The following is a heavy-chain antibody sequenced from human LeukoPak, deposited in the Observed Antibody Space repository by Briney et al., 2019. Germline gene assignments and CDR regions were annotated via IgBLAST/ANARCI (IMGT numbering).Heavy chain of an antibody. Sequence: PGGSLRLSCAASGFPFSSWPVDWVRQAPGRGLEWITTISHDGSQTYYADSVKGRFIISRDNSKNTLSLQMNSLRVEDTGMYYCTTIHYWGQGILITVSS. CDR1: GFPFSSWP. CDR2: ISHDGSQT. V-gene: IGHV3-33*05. J-gene: IGHJ4*02. CDR3: TTIHY.